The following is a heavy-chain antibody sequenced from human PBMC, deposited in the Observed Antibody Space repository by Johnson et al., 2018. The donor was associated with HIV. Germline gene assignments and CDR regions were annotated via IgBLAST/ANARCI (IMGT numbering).Heavy chain of an antibody. D-gene: IGHD3-22*01. CDR3: AKDGSSGYPDADAFDI. J-gene: IGHJ3*02. CDR2: ISYDGSNK. Sequence: QVQLVESGGGLVSPGGSLTLSCAASGFTFSNAWMTWVRQAPGKGLEWVAVISYDGSNKYYADSVKGRFTISRDNSKNTLYLQMNSLRAEDTAVYYCAKDGSSGYPDADAFDIWGQGTMVTVSS. CDR1: GFTFSNAW. V-gene: IGHV3-30*18.